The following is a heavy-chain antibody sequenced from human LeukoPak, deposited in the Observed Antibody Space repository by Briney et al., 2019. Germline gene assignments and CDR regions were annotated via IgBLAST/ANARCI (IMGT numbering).Heavy chain of an antibody. CDR1: GGSISGSNW. D-gene: IGHD1-26*01. V-gene: IGHV4-4*02. J-gene: IGHJ1*01. CDR3: ARAAGGSYAEYFQH. CDR2: IYHSGST. Sequence: SETLSLTCAVSGGSISGSNWWSWVRQPPGKGLEWIGEIYHSGSTNYNPSLKSRVTISVDKSKNQFSLKLSSVTAADTAVYYCARAAGGSYAEYFQHWGQGTLVTVSS.